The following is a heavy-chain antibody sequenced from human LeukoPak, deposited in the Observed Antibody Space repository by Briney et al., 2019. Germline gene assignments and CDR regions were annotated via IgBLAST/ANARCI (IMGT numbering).Heavy chain of an antibody. J-gene: IGHJ4*02. CDR2: ISYDGSNK. V-gene: IGHV3-30*18. D-gene: IGHD5-12*01. Sequence: GGSLRLSCAASGFTFSSYGMHWVRQAPGKGLEWVAVISYDGSNKYYADSVKGRFTISRDNSKNTLYLQMNSLRAEDTAVYYCAKSSFSLVATAPDYWGQGILVTVSS. CDR1: GFTFSSYG. CDR3: AKSSFSLVATAPDY.